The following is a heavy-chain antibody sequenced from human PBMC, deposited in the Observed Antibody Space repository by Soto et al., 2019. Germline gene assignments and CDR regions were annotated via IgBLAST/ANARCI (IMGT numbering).Heavy chain of an antibody. J-gene: IGHJ4*02. CDR3: VSWNGYGDA. CDR1: GFTIGPCC. Sequence: EVQLLESGGASVQPGGSLKLSCAESGFTIGPCCVAWVRQPTGKGLQWVCGFSGGSGATFYAKSVQGRFTISRDNPSIPVYVHMTSLGAADPSVANSVSWNGYGDAWGRGTLVTVSS. D-gene: IGHD5-12*01. V-gene: IGHV3-23*01. CDR2: FSGGSGAT.